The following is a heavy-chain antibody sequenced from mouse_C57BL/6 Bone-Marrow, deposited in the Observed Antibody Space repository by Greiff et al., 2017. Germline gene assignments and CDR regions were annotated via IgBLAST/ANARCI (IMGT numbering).Heavy chain of an antibody. Sequence: VHVKQSGPELVKPGASVKMSCKASGYTFTDYNMHWVKQSHGKSLEWIGYINPNNGGTSYNQKFKGKATLTVNKSSSTAYMELRSLTSEDSAVYYCASLYYYGSSGYYFDYWGQGTTLTVSS. CDR3: ASLYYYGSSGYYFDY. J-gene: IGHJ2*01. D-gene: IGHD1-1*01. CDR2: INPNNGGT. V-gene: IGHV1-22*01. CDR1: GYTFTDYN.